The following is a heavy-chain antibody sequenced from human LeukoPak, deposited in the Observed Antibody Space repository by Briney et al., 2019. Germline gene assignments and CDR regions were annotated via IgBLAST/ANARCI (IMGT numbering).Heavy chain of an antibody. V-gene: IGHV3-21*01. CDR1: AFTLSIYS. Sequence: PGRSLSPSCAASAFTLSIYSMDSVCQAPRKGLEWVSSISIISSYIYYADSVKGRFTISRDNAKNSLYLQMNSLRAEDTAVYYCASSNLHSSGWYTRDYWGQGTVVTVSS. CDR2: ISIISSYI. CDR3: ASSNLHSSGWYTRDY. D-gene: IGHD6-19*01. J-gene: IGHJ4*02.